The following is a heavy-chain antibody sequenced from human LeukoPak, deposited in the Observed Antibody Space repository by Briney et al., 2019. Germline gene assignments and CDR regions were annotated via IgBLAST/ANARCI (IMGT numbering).Heavy chain of an antibody. CDR1: GYTFTSYD. D-gene: IGHD3-10*01. J-gene: IGHJ4*02. V-gene: IGHV1-8*01. CDR2: MNPNSGNT. Sequence: GASVKVSCKASGYTFTSYDINWVRQATGQGLEWMGWMNPNSGNTGYAQKFQGRVTMTRNTSISTAYMELSSLRSEDTAVYYCARGVISQYYFDYWGQGTLVTVSS. CDR3: ARGVISQYYFDY.